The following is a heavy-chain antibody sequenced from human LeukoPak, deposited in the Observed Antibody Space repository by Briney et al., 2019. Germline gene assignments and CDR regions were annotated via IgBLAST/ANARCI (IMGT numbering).Heavy chain of an antibody. D-gene: IGHD2-15*01. CDR1: GGSFSGYY. Sequence: PSETLSLTCAVYGGSFSGYYWSWIRQPPGKGLEWIGEINHSGSTNYNPYLKSRVTISVDTTKNQFSLKLSSLSAADTAVYYCARYCRGGSCRGWYFDLWGRGTLVTVSS. CDR2: INHSGST. V-gene: IGHV4-34*01. CDR3: ARYCRGGSCRGWYFDL. J-gene: IGHJ2*01.